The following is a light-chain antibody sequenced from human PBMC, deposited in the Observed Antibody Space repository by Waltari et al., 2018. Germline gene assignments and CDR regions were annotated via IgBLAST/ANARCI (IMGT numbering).Light chain of an antibody. J-gene: IGLJ1*01. Sequence: QSALTQPASVSGSPGQSITISCTGTSSDVGGYNYVPWYQPHPATTPKLIIFAVNRRPSGVSHRFSGSKSGNTASLTISGLQAEDEADYYCGSYTTRATHVFGIGTKVTVL. CDR2: AVN. CDR3: GSYTTRATHV. V-gene: IGLV2-14*03. CDR1: SSDVGGYNY.